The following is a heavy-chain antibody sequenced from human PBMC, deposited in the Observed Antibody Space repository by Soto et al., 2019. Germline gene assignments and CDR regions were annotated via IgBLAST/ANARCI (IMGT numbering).Heavy chain of an antibody. Sequence: SETLSLTCTVSGGSISSYYWSWIRQPPGKGLEWIGYIYYSGSTNYNPSLKSRVTISVDTSKNQFSLKLSSVTAADTAVYYCAAAADHYYYYYGMDVWGQGTTVTVSS. J-gene: IGHJ6*02. D-gene: IGHD6-13*01. CDR1: GGSISSYY. V-gene: IGHV4-59*01. CDR2: IYYSGST. CDR3: AAAADHYYYYYGMDV.